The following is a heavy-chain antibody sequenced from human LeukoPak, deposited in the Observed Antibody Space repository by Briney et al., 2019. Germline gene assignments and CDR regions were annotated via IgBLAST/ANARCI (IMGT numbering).Heavy chain of an antibody. D-gene: IGHD6-13*01. CDR2: INPSGGST. CDR3: ARDSEQQLVPFDP. J-gene: IGHJ5*02. CDR1: GYTFTSYY. Sequence: ASVKVSCKASGYTFTSYYMHWVRQAPGQGLEWMGMINPSGGSTSYAQKFQGRVTMTRDTSTSTVYMELSSLGSEDTAVYYCARDSEQQLVPFDPWGQGTLVTVSS. V-gene: IGHV1-46*01.